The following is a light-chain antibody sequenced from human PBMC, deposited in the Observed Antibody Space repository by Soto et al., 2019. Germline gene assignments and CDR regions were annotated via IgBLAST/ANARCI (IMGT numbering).Light chain of an antibody. CDR2: GAS. Sequence: EIVMTQSPATLSVSPGERPPFSCRASRNVNSNLAWYQQKPGQAPRLLIYGASTRATGIPARFSGSGSGTEFSLTITSLQSEDFAVYYCQQYNNWPPITFGQGTRLEIK. CDR3: QQYNNWPPIT. CDR1: RNVNSN. J-gene: IGKJ5*01. V-gene: IGKV3-15*01.